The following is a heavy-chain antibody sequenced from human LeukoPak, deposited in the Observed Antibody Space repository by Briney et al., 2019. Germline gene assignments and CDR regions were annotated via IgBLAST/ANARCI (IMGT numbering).Heavy chain of an antibody. V-gene: IGHV3-33*03. Sequence: QPGTSLRLSCAASGISFSSHGMHWVRQAPGKGLEWVAVIWYDGSNIYYADSVKGRFIISRDNAKSTLYLQMNSLRADDTGVYYCTREGAYDSGTYGAGDYWGQGTLVTVSS. CDR1: GISFSSHG. CDR3: TREGAYDSGTYGAGDY. D-gene: IGHD3-10*01. CDR2: IWYDGSNI. J-gene: IGHJ4*02.